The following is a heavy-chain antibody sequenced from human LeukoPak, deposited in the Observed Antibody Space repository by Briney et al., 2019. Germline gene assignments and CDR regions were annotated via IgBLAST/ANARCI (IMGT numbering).Heavy chain of an antibody. CDR1: GLTLNSYE. CDR2: ISSSGSSI. D-gene: IGHD3-22*01. V-gene: IGHV3-48*03. CDR3: ARDSHKFDSSGYYPDAFDI. J-gene: IGHJ3*02. Sequence: GGPLRLSCAASGLTLNSYEMNWVRQAPGRGLEWVSYISSSGSSIYYADSVKGRFTISRDNAKKSLYLQMHSLGAEDTAVYYCARDSHKFDSSGYYPDAFDIWGQGTMVTVSS.